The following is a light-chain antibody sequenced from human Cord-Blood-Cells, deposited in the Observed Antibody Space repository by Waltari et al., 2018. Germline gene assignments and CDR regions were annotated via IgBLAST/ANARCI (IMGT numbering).Light chain of an antibody. J-gene: IGLJ1*01. V-gene: IGLV2-11*01. CDR3: CSYAGSYV. CDR1: TSDAVGYNY. CDR2: DVS. Sequence: QSALTHPPSLSGSPGQSVTISCPVTTSDAVGYNYVSWYQQHPVKAPKLMIYDVSKRPSGVPDRFSGSKSGDTASLTISGRQAEDEADYYCCSYAGSYVFGTGTKVTVL.